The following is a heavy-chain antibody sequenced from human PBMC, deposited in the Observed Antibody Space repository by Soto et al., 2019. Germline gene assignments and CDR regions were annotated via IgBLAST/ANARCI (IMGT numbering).Heavy chain of an antibody. V-gene: IGHV5-51*01. CDR2: IYPGDSDT. D-gene: IGHD1-26*01. J-gene: IGHJ4*02. Sequence: PVESLNISCQGSVYNFPNSWIGWVRQIPGKGLEWLGIIYPGDSDTRYNPAFQGQVTISADKSISSAYLQWSSLKASDTAMYYCARLSGRAELPPDYWGQGTLVTVSS. CDR1: VYNFPNSW. CDR3: ARLSGRAELPPDY.